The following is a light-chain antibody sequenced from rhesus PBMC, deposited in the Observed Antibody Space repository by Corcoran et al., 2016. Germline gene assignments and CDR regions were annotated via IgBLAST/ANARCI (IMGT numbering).Light chain of an antibody. CDR1: QGISNW. V-gene: IGKV1-69*01. CDR2: RAS. CDR3: PQHDNSPPS. Sequence: DIQMTQSPSSLSASVGDRVTITCRASQGISNWLAWYQQKPGKAPRLLIYRASNLETGVPSRFSGSGSGTAFTLSSSSLQPEDIATYYCPQHDNSPPSFGQGTKVEIK. J-gene: IGKJ2*01.